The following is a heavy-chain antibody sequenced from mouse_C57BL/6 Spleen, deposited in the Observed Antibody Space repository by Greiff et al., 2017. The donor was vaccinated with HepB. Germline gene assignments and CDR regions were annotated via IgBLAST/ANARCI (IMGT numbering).Heavy chain of an antibody. CDR1: GYAFSSSW. CDR3: ARTLPKLGLDY. V-gene: IGHV1-82*01. D-gene: IGHD4-1*01. Sequence: VQLQQSGPELVKPGASVKISCKASGYAFSSSWMNWVKQRPGKGLEWIGRIYPGDGDTNYNGKFKGKATLTADKSSSTAYMQLSSLTSEDSAVYFCARTLPKLGLDYWGQGTTLTVSS. J-gene: IGHJ2*01. CDR2: IYPGDGDT.